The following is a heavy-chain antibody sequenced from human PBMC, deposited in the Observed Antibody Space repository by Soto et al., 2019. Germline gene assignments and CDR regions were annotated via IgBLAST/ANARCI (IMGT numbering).Heavy chain of an antibody. D-gene: IGHD5-12*01. CDR1: GGTFSSYA. V-gene: IGHV1-69*13. CDR2: IIPIFGTA. CDR3: ARAVVATTHFDY. Sequence: SVKVSCKASGGTFSSYAISWVRQAPGQGLEWMGGIIPIFGTANYAQKFQGRVTITADESTSTAYMELSRLKSDGTAVYYCARAVVATTHFDYWGQGTLVTSPQ. J-gene: IGHJ4*02.